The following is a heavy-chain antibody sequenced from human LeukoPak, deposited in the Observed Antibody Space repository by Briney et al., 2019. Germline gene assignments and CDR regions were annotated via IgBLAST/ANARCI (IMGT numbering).Heavy chain of an antibody. CDR2: IYPGDSDT. CDR1: GYSFTGYW. Sequence: GESLKISCKGSGYSFTGYWIGWVRQMPGKGLEWMGIIYPGDSDTRYSPSFQGQVTISADKSISTAYLQWSSLKASDTAMYYCARISRDGYNAYYYYYMDVWGKGTTVTVSS. J-gene: IGHJ6*03. V-gene: IGHV5-51*01. CDR3: ARISRDGYNAYYYYYMDV. D-gene: IGHD5-24*01.